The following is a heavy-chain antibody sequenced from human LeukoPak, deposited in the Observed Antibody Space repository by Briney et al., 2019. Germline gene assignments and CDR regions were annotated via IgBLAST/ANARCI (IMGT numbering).Heavy chain of an antibody. J-gene: IGHJ4*02. CDR3: ASEKGSGFLYYYDSSGTPPYY. CDR2: ISSSSSTM. CDR1: GFTFSSYS. V-gene: IGHV3-48*04. Sequence: PGGSLRLSCAASGFTFSSYSMNWVRQAPGKGLEWVSYISSSSSTMYYADSVKGRFTISRDNAKNSLYLQMNSLRAEDTAVYYCASEKGSGFLYYYDSSGTPPYYWGQGTLVTVSS. D-gene: IGHD3-22*01.